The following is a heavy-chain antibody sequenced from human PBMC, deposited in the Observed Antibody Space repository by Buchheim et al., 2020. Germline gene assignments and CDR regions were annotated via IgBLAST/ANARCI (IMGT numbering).Heavy chain of an antibody. CDR2: ITPIFGSA. J-gene: IGHJ4*02. V-gene: IGHV1-69*01. Sequence: QVQLVQSAAEVKKPGSSVKVSCKSSGDTFSTYDISWIRQAPGQGLEWMGGITPIFGSAKYAQKFQGRVTIAADASTRQAYMELRSLRSEDTAMYYCARVFGSSGSGEGSYLYYWGQGTL. CDR3: ARVFGSSGSGEGSYLYY. D-gene: IGHD3-22*01. CDR1: GDTFSTYD.